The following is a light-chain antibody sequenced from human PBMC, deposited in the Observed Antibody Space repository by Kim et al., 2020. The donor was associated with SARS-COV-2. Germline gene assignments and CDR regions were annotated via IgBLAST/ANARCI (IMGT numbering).Light chain of an antibody. J-gene: IGLJ2*01. CDR2: RDS. CDR1: KVGDKY. CDR3: QAWDSSTHVV. V-gene: IGLV3-1*01. Sequence: VSPGQTASITCSGDKVGDKYACWYQQKPGQSPVLVIYRDSQRPSGIPERFSGSNSGNTATLTISGTQAMDEADYYCQAWDSSTHVVFGGGTQLTVL.